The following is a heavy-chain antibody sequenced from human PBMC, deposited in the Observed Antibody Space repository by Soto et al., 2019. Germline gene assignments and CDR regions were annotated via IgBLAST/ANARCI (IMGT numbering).Heavy chain of an antibody. CDR2: ISYDGSNK. J-gene: IGHJ4*02. Sequence: QVQLVESGGGVVQPGRSLRLSCAASGFTFSSYAMHWVRQAPGKGLEWVAVISYDGSNKYYADSVKGRFTISRDNSKNTLYLQMNSLRAEDTAVYYCARGSRYFDWLCLAYWGQGTLVTVSS. D-gene: IGHD3-9*01. CDR3: ARGSRYFDWLCLAY. V-gene: IGHV3-30-3*01. CDR1: GFTFSSYA.